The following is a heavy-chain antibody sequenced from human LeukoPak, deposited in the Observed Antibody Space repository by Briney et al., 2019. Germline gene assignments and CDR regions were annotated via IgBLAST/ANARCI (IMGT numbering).Heavy chain of an antibody. CDR1: GFTFSDYS. V-gene: IGHV3-30-3*01. CDR2: ISYDVVNE. Sequence: GRSLRLSCAASGFTFSDYSMHWVRQAPGKGLEWVTVISYDVVNEYYADSVKGRFTISRDNSKNTLYLQMNSLRAEETAVYYCATDHYCTNGVCYALYYYYYGMDVWGQGTTVTVSS. CDR3: ATDHYCTNGVCYALYYYYYGMDV. D-gene: IGHD2-8*01. J-gene: IGHJ6*02.